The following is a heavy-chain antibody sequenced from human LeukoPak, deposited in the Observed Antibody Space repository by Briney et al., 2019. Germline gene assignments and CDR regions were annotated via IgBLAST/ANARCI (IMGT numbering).Heavy chain of an antibody. CDR1: GYSFTSYW. J-gene: IGHJ6*03. V-gene: IGHV5-51*01. CDR2: IYPGDSDT. CDR3: ARSGELGGLYYFYYMDV. D-gene: IGHD3-16*01. Sequence: GESLKISCKGSGYSFTSYWIGWVRQMPGKGLEWMGIIYPGDSDTRYSPSVQGQVTISVDKSINTAYLHWTNLKASDTGIYYCARSGELGGLYYFYYMDVWGKGTTVTVSS.